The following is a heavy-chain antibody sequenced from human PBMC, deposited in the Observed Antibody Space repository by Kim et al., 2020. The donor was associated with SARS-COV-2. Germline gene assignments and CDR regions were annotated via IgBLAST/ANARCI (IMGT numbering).Heavy chain of an antibody. D-gene: IGHD4-17*01. J-gene: IGHJ4*02. V-gene: IGHV1-69*04. CDR3: ATPRTDGDFMKGNNPLEF. CDR1: GCTFGTHG. Sequence: SVKVSCKASGCTFGTHGINWVRQAPGQGLEWMGRINPMVNIANYAQMFQDRVRLTADKSTRTAYMELNGLRFNDTAIYYCATPRTDGDFMKGNNPLEFWGQGTLVAVSS. CDR2: INPMVNIA.